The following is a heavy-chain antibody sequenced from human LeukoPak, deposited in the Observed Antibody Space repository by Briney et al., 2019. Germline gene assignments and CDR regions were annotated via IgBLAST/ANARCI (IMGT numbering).Heavy chain of an antibody. V-gene: IGHV1-18*01. CDR1: GYTFTSYG. CDR2: ISAYNGNT. J-gene: IGHJ5*02. CDR3: ARTHIVGATNWFDP. Sequence: ASVKVSCKASGYTFTSYGVSWVRQAPGQGLEWMGWISAYNGNTNYAQKLQGRVTMTTDTSTSTAYMELRSLRSDDTAVYYCARTHIVGATNWFDPWGQGTLVTVSS. D-gene: IGHD1-26*01.